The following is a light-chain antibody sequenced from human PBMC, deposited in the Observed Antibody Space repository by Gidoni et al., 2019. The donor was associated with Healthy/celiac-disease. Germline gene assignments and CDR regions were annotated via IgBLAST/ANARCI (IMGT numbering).Light chain of an antibody. CDR1: PSVSSN. V-gene: IGKV3-15*01. CDR2: GAS. Sequence: EIVMTQSQATLSVSPGERATLSCRASPSVSSNLAWYQQKPGQAPRLLTYGASTRATGIPARFSGSGSGTEFTLTISSLQSEDFAVYYCQQYNNWPLYTFGQGTKLEIK. J-gene: IGKJ2*01. CDR3: QQYNNWPLYT.